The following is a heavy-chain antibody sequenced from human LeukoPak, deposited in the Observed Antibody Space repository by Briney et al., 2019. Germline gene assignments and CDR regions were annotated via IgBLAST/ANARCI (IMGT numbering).Heavy chain of an antibody. CDR1: GGSISSSNW. D-gene: IGHD3-10*01. J-gene: IGHJ4*02. Sequence: SETLSLTCAVSGGSISSSNWWSWVRQPPGKGLEWIGEIYHSGSTNYNPPLKSRVTISVDKSKNQFSLKLSSVTAADTAVYYCARRRASGFGELLGYWGQGILVTVSS. V-gene: IGHV4-4*02. CDR3: ARRRASGFGELLGY. CDR2: IYHSGST.